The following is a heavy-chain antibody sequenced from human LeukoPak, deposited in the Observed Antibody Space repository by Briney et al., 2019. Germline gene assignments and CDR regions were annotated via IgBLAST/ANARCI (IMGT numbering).Heavy chain of an antibody. CDR1: GGSISSYY. CDR2: IYTSGST. V-gene: IGHV4-4*07. J-gene: IGHJ6*02. CDR3: ARDVPHLPAAKYYYYGMDV. D-gene: IGHD2-2*01. Sequence: SETLSLTCTVSGGSISSYYWSWIRQPAGKGLEWIGRIYTSGSTNYNPSLKSRVTMSVDMSKNQFSLKLSSVTAADTAVYYCARDVPHLPAAKYYYYGMDVWGQGTTVTVSS.